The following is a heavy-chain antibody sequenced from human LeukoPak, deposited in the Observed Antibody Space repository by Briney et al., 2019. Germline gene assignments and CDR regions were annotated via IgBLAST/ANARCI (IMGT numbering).Heavy chain of an antibody. V-gene: IGHV1-18*01. CDR1: GYTFTSYG. D-gene: IGHD3-10*01. CDR2: IGAYNGNT. CDR3: ASLDGYYYGSGSYRWFDP. Sequence: ASVKVSCKASGYTFTSYGISWVRQAPGQGLEWMGWIGAYNGNTNYAQKLQGRVTMTTDTSTSTAYMELRSLRSDDTAVYYCASLDGYYYGSGSYRWFDPWGQGTLVTVSS. J-gene: IGHJ5*02.